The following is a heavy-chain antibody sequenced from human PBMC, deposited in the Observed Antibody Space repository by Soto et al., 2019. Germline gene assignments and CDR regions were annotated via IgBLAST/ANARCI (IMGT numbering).Heavy chain of an antibody. Sequence: ASVKVSCKTSGYTFTNFGLSWVRQAPGQGLEWMGWISAYNGNTNYAQNFQGRVTMTTDTSTSTAYMELRSLRSDDTAVYYCASSYCGGDCSVLYYYYGMDVWGQGTTVTVSS. J-gene: IGHJ6*02. CDR3: ASSYCGGDCSVLYYYYGMDV. CDR1: GYTFTNFG. V-gene: IGHV1-18*01. D-gene: IGHD2-21*02. CDR2: ISAYNGNT.